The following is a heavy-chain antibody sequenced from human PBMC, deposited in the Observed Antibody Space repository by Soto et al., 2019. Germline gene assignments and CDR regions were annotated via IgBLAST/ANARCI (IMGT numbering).Heavy chain of an antibody. CDR2: ISYDGSNK. D-gene: IGHD6-13*01. Sequence: PGGSLRLSCAASGFTFSSYAMHWVRQAPGKGLEWVAVISYDGSNKYYADSVKGRFTISRDNSKNTLYLQMNSLRSEDTAVYYCARGHGSSWQIFDYWGQGTLVTVSS. CDR3: ARGHGSSWQIFDY. V-gene: IGHV3-30-3*01. CDR1: GFTFSSYA. J-gene: IGHJ4*02.